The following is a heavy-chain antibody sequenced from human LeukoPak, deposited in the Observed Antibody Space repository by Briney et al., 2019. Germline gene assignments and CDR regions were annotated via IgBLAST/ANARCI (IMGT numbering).Heavy chain of an antibody. Sequence: GGSLRLSCAASGFTFSSYSMNWVRQAPGKGLEWVSSISSSSSYIYYADSVKGRFTISRDNAKNSLYLQMNSLRVEDTAVYYCGRDPDHGAVDYWGQGTLVTVSS. CDR3: GRDPDHGAVDY. J-gene: IGHJ4*02. D-gene: IGHD3-16*01. CDR2: ISSSSSYI. V-gene: IGHV3-21*01. CDR1: GFTFSSYS.